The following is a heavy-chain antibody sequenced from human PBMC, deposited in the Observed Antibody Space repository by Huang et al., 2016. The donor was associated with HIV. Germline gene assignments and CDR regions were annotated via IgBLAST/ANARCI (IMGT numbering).Heavy chain of an antibody. Sequence: QVQLVESGGGVVEPGRSLRVSCAASGFSFSDSGMHWVRQARGKGVEWVAVRSYDGRNKFYADSVKGRFTISRDNSKNTVYLQMNSLRAGDTAVYYCAKDRRAYYYGSGIEYWGQGARVTVSS. CDR1: GFSFSDSG. V-gene: IGHV3-30*18. CDR2: RSYDGRNK. J-gene: IGHJ4*02. D-gene: IGHD3-10*01. CDR3: AKDRRAYYYGSGIEY.